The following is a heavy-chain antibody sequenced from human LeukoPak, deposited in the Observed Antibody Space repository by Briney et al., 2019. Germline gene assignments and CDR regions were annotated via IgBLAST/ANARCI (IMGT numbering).Heavy chain of an antibody. CDR3: ARGWFDP. V-gene: IGHV4-59*01. J-gene: IGHJ5*02. Sequence: SETLSLTFTVSCVSISSYYWSWIRQPPGKGLEWIGYIYYSGSNNYNPSLKSRVTISVDTSKNQFSLKLSSVTAADTAVYYCARGWFDPWGQGTLVTVSS. CDR2: IYYSGSN. CDR1: CVSISSYY.